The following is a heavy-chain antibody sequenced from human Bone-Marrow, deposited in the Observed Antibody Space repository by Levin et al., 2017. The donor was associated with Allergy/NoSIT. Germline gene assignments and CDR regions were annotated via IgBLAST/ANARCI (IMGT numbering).Heavy chain of an antibody. J-gene: IGHJ4*02. D-gene: IGHD6-19*01. CDR3: AKGAGYSSGWYGFDY. Sequence: AGGSLRLSCAASGFTFDDYAMHWVRQAPGKGLEWVSLISWDGGSTYYADSVKGRFTISRDNSKNSLYLQMNSLRAEDTALYYCAKGAGYSSGWYGFDYWGQGTLVTVSS. CDR1: GFTFDDYA. V-gene: IGHV3-43D*03. CDR2: ISWDGGST.